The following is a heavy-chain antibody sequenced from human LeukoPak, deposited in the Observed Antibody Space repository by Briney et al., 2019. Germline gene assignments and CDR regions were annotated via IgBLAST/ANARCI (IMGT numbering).Heavy chain of an antibody. CDR2: IYTSGST. CDR1: GGSISSGSYY. J-gene: IGHJ4*02. V-gene: IGHV4-61*02. Sequence: SQTLSLTCTVSGGSISSGSYYWSWIRQPAGKGLEWIGRIYTSGSTNYNPSLKSRVTISVDTSKNQFSLKLSSVTAADTAVYYCARDRDYGRYFDYWGQGTPVTVSS. D-gene: IGHD4-17*01. CDR3: ARDRDYGRYFDY.